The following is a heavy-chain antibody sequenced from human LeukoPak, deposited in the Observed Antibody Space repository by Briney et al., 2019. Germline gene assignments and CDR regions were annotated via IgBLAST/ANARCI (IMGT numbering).Heavy chain of an antibody. D-gene: IGHD2-2*01. V-gene: IGHV1-18*01. Sequence: ASVKVSCKASGYTFTSYGISWVRQAHGQGLEWMGWISAYNGNTNYAQKLQGRVTMATDTSTSTAYMELRSLRSDDTAVYYCARRASGYCSSTSCSYNWFDPWGQGTLVTVSS. J-gene: IGHJ5*02. CDR2: ISAYNGNT. CDR1: GYTFTSYG. CDR3: ARRASGYCSSTSCSYNWFDP.